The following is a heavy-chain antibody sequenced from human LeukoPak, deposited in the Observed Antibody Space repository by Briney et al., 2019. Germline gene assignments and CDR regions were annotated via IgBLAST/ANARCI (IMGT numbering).Heavy chain of an antibody. CDR2: ISYDKSYK. CDR1: GFTFNRHA. V-gene: IGHV3-30*04. CDR3: ARSLTGYDAFDI. D-gene: IGHD3-9*01. Sequence: GGSLRLSCAASGFTFNRHAMHWVRQAPGKGLEWVAVISYDKSYKEYTDSVKGRFTIPRDNSRNKLFLEMNSLRTEDTAIYYCARSLTGYDAFDIWGQGTRVTVSS. J-gene: IGHJ3*02.